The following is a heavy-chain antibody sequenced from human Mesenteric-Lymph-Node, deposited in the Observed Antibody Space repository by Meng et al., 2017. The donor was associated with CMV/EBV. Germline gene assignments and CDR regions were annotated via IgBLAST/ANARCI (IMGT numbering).Heavy chain of an antibody. CDR2: GKGDGGDT. CDR3: GRGAGSNPSCLDS. J-gene: IGHJ4*02. CDR1: GYRVSWCW. D-gene: IGHD2-2*01. Sequence: GYRVSWCWMHWARQVPGKGRGWDSRGKGDGGDTPYADSVQGRFTIDRDNAQKTLYLQKNSLRAEDTAVYYCGRGAGSNPSCLDSWGQGTLVTVSS. V-gene: IGHV3-74*03.